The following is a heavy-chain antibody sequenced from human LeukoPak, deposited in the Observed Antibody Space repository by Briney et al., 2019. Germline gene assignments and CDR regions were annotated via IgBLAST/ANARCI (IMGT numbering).Heavy chain of an antibody. CDR2: ISGSGGST. D-gene: IGHD1-26*01. J-gene: IGHJ4*02. V-gene: IGHV3-23*01. CDR3: AGRGSFHYFDY. CDR1: GFTFSSNA. Sequence: GGSLRLSCAASGFTFSSNAMSWVRQAPGKGLEWVSAISGSGGSTYYADSVKGRFTISRDNSKNSLYLQMNSLRVEDTAVYYCAGRGSFHYFDYWGQGTLVTVSS.